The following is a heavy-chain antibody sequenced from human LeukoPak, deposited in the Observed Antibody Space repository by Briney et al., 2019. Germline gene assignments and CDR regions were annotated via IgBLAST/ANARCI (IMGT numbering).Heavy chain of an antibody. CDR2: IKSNTNGGTT. CDR3: TTEYWGSNY. D-gene: IGHD7-27*01. V-gene: IGHV3-15*07. J-gene: IGHJ4*02. Sequence: GGSLRLSCAGSGFSFSSAWMNWVRQAPGKGLEWVGLIKSNTNGGTTAYAAPVKGRFTISRDDSKSTLYLQMDSLKTEDTGVYYCTTEYWGSNYWGQGTLVTVSS. CDR1: GFSFSSAW.